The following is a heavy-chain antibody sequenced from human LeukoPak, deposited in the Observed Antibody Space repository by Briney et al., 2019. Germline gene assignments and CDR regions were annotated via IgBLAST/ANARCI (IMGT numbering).Heavy chain of an antibody. V-gene: IGHV4-59*01. CDR3: ARATPDWFDP. Sequence: SETLSLTCTVSGGSISSAYWSWIRQPPGRGLECIGYIYYSGSTNYNPSLKSRVTISLDTSKNQFSLKLSSVTAADTAVYYCARATPDWFDPWGQGTLVTVSS. D-gene: IGHD2-15*01. J-gene: IGHJ5*02. CDR2: IYYSGST. CDR1: GGSISSAY.